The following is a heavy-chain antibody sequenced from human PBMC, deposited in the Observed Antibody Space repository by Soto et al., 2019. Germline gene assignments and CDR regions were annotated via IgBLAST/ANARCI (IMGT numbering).Heavy chain of an antibody. CDR1: GGSFSCYY. V-gene: IGHV4-34*01. D-gene: IGHD6-19*01. J-gene: IGHJ6*01. Sequence: SETLSLTCAVYGGSFSCYYWSWIRQPPGKGLEWIGEINHSGSTNYNPSLKSRVTISVDPAKNPSSLKLSSVKAADTAVYYCGRDLAEADTGGYYYYGMDVWGQGTTVTVSS. CDR2: INHSGST. CDR3: GRDLAEADTGGYYYYGMDV.